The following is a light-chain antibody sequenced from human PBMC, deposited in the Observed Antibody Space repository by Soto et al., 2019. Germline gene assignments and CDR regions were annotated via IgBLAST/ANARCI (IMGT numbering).Light chain of an antibody. Sequence: DIVMTQSPDSLAVSLGERATINCKSSQSVLYSSNNKNYLAWYQQTPGQPPKLLISWASTRQSGVPDRFIGSGSGTDFTLTISSLQAEDVAVYYCQQYLSSPLTFGGGTKVDIK. J-gene: IGKJ4*01. CDR1: QSVLYSSNNKNY. V-gene: IGKV4-1*01. CDR3: QQYLSSPLT. CDR2: WAS.